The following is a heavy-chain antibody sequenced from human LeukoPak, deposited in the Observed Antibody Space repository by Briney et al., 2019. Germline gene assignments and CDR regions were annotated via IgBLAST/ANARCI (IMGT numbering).Heavy chain of an antibody. Sequence: PGGSLRLSCAASGFTFSSYAMHWVRQAPGKGLEWVAVISYDGSNKYYADSVKGRFTISRDNSKNTLYLQMNSLRAEDTAVYYCAREKDVAAAGVFDYWGQGTLVTVSS. CDR3: AREKDVAAAGVFDY. D-gene: IGHD6-13*01. J-gene: IGHJ4*02. V-gene: IGHV3-30-3*01. CDR2: ISYDGSNK. CDR1: GFTFSSYA.